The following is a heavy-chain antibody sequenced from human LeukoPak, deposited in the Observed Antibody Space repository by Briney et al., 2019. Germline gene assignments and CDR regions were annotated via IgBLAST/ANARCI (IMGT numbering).Heavy chain of an antibody. J-gene: IGHJ4*02. Sequence: ASVKVSCKASGYTFTGYYMHWVRQAPGQGLEWMGWINPNSGGTNYAQKFQGRVTMTRDTSISTAYMELSRLRSDDTAVYYCARDFRKSIAVAGLGYWGQGTLVTASS. CDR1: GYTFTGYY. CDR2: INPNSGGT. D-gene: IGHD6-19*01. CDR3: ARDFRKSIAVAGLGY. V-gene: IGHV1-2*02.